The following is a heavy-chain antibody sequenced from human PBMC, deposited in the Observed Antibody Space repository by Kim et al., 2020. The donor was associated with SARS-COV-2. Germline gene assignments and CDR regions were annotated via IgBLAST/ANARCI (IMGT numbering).Heavy chain of an antibody. Sequence: SETLSLTCTVSGGSISSGGYYWSWNRQHPGKGLEWIGYIYYSGSTYYTPSIKSRVTISVDTSKNQFSLKLSSGTVAGTAVYYCARKYCSGGSCSYFDYWGKGTLVTLS. CDR2: IYYSGST. J-gene: IGHJ4*02. CDR3: ARKYCSGGSCSYFDY. D-gene: IGHD2-15*01. CDR1: GGSISSGGYY. V-gene: IGHV4-31*03.